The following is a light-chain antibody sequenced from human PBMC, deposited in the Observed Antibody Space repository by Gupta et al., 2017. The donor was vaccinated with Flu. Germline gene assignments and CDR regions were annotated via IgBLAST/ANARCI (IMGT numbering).Light chain of an antibody. Sequence: TYLAWSQQKPGQAPRPLIYDASTSATGLPPRFSGTVSGTDFTLTISSLETDVSAVYHCQQRVSWPPTFAGGTQV. CDR1: TY. V-gene: IGKV3-11*01. J-gene: IGKJ4*01. CDR3: QQRVSWPPT. CDR2: DAS.